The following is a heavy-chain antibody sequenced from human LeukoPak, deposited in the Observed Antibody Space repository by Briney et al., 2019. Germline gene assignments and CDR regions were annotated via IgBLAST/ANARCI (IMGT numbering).Heavy chain of an antibody. Sequence: SVKVSCKASGGTSSSYAISWVRQAPGQGLEWMGGIIPIFGTANYAQKFQGRVTITADESTSTAYMELSSLRSEDTAVYYCARVSSHMVRDEVWGQGTLVTVSS. V-gene: IGHV1-69*13. J-gene: IGHJ4*02. D-gene: IGHD3-10*01. CDR3: ARVSSHMVRDEV. CDR1: GGTSSSYA. CDR2: IIPIFGTA.